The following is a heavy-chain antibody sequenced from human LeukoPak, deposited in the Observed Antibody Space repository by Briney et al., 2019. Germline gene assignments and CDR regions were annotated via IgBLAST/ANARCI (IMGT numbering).Heavy chain of an antibody. CDR3: ATGGQVAHVNIAASGRHDY. Sequence: GASVKVSFKGSGHIFSDYYLHWGRQAPGQGLEWVGNINPNSGGTKYAQKFQGRVTMTRDTSISTAYMELSSLTSDDTAFYYCATGGQVAHVNIAASGRHDYWGQGTLVTVSS. D-gene: IGHD6-13*01. V-gene: IGHV1-2*02. CDR1: GHIFSDYY. J-gene: IGHJ4*02. CDR2: INPNSGGT.